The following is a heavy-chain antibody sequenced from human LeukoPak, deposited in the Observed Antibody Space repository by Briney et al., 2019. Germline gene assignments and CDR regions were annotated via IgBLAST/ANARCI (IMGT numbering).Heavy chain of an antibody. D-gene: IGHD5-12*01. CDR3: ALGGSGYVYYFDY. CDR2: IIPIFGTA. Sequence: SVKVSCKASGGTFSSYAISWVRQAPGQGLEWMGGIIPIFGTANYAQKFQGRVTITADESTSTAYMELSSLRSEDTAVYYCALGGSGYVYYFDYWGQGTLVTVSS. V-gene: IGHV1-69*13. J-gene: IGHJ4*02. CDR1: GGTFSSYA.